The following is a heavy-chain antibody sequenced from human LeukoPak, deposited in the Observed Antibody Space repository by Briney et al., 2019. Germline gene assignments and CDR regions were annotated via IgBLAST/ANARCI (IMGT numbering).Heavy chain of an antibody. Sequence: PGGSLRLSCAASGFTFSSYAMSWVRQAPGKGLEWVSAIDTSGGRTYYADSVKGRFTISRDNSENTLYLQMNSLRAEDTAVYYCAKESCSSRCNFDYWGQGTLVAVSS. D-gene: IGHD2-2*01. V-gene: IGHV3-23*01. J-gene: IGHJ4*02. CDR2: IDTSGGRT. CDR3: AKESCSSRCNFDY. CDR1: GFTFSSYA.